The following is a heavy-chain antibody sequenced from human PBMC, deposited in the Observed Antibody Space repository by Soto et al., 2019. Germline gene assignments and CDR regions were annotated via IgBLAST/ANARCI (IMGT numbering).Heavy chain of an antibody. CDR2: IYYSGST. Sequence: SETLSLTCTVSGGPISSGGYYWSWIRQHPGKGLEWIGYIYYSGSTYYNPSLKSRVTISVDTSKNQFSLKLSSVTAADTAVYYCAREGYDILTGYYNGFDYWGQGTLVTVSS. CDR3: AREGYDILTGYYNGFDY. D-gene: IGHD3-9*01. CDR1: GGPISSGGYY. V-gene: IGHV4-31*03. J-gene: IGHJ4*02.